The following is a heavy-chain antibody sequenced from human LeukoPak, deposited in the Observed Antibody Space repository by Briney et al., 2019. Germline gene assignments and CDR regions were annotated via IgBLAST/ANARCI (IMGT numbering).Heavy chain of an antibody. V-gene: IGHV1-69*13. D-gene: IGHD3-3*01. J-gene: IGHJ6*02. CDR1: GYTFTNYT. Sequence: SVKVSCKASGYTFTNYTLNWVRQAPGQGLEWMGGIIPIFGTANYAQKFQGRVTITADESTSTAYMELSSLRSEDTAVYYCARLATIFGVATDGMDVWGQGTTVTVSS. CDR2: IIPIFGTA. CDR3: ARLATIFGVATDGMDV.